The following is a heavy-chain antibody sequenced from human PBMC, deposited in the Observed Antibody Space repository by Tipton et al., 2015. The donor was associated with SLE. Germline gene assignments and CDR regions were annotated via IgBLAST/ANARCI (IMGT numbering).Heavy chain of an antibody. J-gene: IGHJ4*02. D-gene: IGHD6-13*01. Sequence: LRLSCAASGFTFSSYAMSWVRQPPGKGLEWIGSIYYSGSTYYNLSLKSRVTISVDTSKNQFSLKLSSVTAADTAVYYCARSGGVAAAGPFDYWGQGTLVTVSS. V-gene: IGHV4-38-2*01. CDR3: ARSGGVAAAGPFDY. CDR1: GFTFSSYA. CDR2: IYYSGST.